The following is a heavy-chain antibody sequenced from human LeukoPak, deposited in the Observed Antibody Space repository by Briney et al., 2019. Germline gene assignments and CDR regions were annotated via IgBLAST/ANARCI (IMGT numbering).Heavy chain of an antibody. V-gene: IGHV1-18*04. CDR1: GYTFTSYG. CDR3: ARDRWRHLEDYYDSSGYYYNY. Sequence: GASVKVSCKASGYTFTSYGISWVRQAPGQRLEWMGWISAYNGNTNYAQKLQGRVTMTTDASTSTAYMELRSLRSDDTAVYYCARDRWRHLEDYYDSSGYYYNYWGQGTLVTVSS. J-gene: IGHJ4*02. D-gene: IGHD3-22*01. CDR2: ISAYNGNT.